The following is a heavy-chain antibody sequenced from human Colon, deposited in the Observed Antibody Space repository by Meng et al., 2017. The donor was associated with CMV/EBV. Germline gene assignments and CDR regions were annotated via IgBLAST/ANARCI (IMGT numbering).Heavy chain of an antibody. CDR1: GFIFSDHY. V-gene: IGHV3-72*01. CDR3: GRDSMKGGGFDC. J-gene: IGHJ4*02. Sequence: GGSLRLSCAVSGFIFSDHYMDWFRQAPGKGLEWVARIKTKANNYSTEYAAAVRGRFTISRDDSKQSLYLEANGLKTEDTAVYYCGRDSMKGGGFDCWGQGVLVTVSS. D-gene: IGHD3-10*01. CDR2: IKTKANNYST.